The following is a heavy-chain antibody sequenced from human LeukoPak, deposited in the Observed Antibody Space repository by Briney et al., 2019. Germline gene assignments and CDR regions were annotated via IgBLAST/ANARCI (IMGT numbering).Heavy chain of an antibody. CDR3: AKGVGTSYHYHMDV. CDR2: ISWNSYDI. V-gene: IGHV3-9*03. J-gene: IGHJ6*03. CDR1: GFTFDEYA. Sequence: GGSLRLSCAASGFTFDEYAMHWVRQLPGKGLEWVSGISWNSYDIGYADSVKGRFTISRDNAKNSLYLQMNSLRAEDMALYYCAKGVGTSYHYHMDVWGKGTTVIVSS. D-gene: IGHD1-26*01.